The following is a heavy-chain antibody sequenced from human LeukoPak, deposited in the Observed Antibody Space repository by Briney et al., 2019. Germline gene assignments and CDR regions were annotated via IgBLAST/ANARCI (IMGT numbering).Heavy chain of an antibody. CDR1: GYTFTGYY. J-gene: IGHJ4*02. CDR2: INPNSGGT. V-gene: IGHV1-2*02. Sequence: AASVKVSCKASGYTFTGYYMHWVRQAPGQGLEWMGWINPNSGGTNYAQKFQGRVTMTRDTSISTAYLELSSLRSDDTAVYYCARVAPCHTDICNAYYLDYWGQGTLVSVSS. D-gene: IGHD2/OR15-2a*01. CDR3: ARVAPCHTDICNAYYLDY.